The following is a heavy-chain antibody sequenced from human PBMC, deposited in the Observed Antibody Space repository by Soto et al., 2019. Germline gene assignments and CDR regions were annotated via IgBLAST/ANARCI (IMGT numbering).Heavy chain of an antibody. D-gene: IGHD5-12*01. J-gene: IGHJ3*02. CDR2: ISGGGGGT. Sequence: GGSLRLSCAASGFTFSSYWMSWVRQAPGKGLEWVANISGGGGGTYYVDSVKGRFTISRDNSKNTLYLQMNSLRAEDTAVYYCAKDSGWLPGGDAFDIWGQGTMVTVSS. CDR3: AKDSGWLPGGDAFDI. V-gene: IGHV3-23*01. CDR1: GFTFSSYW.